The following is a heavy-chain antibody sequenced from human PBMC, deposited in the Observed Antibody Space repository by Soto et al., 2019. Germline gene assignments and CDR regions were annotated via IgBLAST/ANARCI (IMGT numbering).Heavy chain of an antibody. D-gene: IGHD2-2*01. Sequence: PGGSLRLACAASGFTVSSFDMHWVRQAAGKGLEWVSAIGTAGDTYYPGCVKGRFTISRENAKNSLYLQMNSLRAEDTAVYYCARGSGLYCSSTSCYDGSFDPWGQGTLVTVSS. CDR2: IGTAGDT. J-gene: IGHJ5*02. V-gene: IGHV3-13*01. CDR1: GFTVSSFD. CDR3: ARGSGLYCSSTSCYDGSFDP.